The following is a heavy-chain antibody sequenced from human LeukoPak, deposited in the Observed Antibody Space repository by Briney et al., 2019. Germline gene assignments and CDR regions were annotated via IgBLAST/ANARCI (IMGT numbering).Heavy chain of an antibody. CDR1: GFTFSSYG. Sequence: GGPLRLSCAASGFTFSSYGMHWVRQAPGKGLEWVAVIWYDGSNKYYADSVKGRFTISRDNSKNTLYLQMNSLRAEDTAVYYCARGFAEMATEFDYWGQGTLVTVSS. CDR3: ARGFAEMATEFDY. D-gene: IGHD5-24*01. J-gene: IGHJ4*02. CDR2: IWYDGSNK. V-gene: IGHV3-33*01.